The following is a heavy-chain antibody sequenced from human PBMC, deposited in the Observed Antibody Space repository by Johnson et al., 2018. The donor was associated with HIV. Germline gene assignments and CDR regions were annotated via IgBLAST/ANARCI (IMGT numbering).Heavy chain of an antibody. J-gene: IGHJ3*02. D-gene: IGHD2-21*02. CDR1: GFTVSSNY. V-gene: IGHV3-66*01. CDR2: IYSGGRT. Sequence: VQLVESGGGLVQPGGSLRLSCAASGFTVSSNYMSWVRQAPGKGLEWVSVIYSGGRTYYADSVEGRFTISRDNSKNTLYLQMNSLRAEDTAVYYCARDRSKLLYPFDAFDIWGQGTMVTVSS. CDR3: ARDRSKLLYPFDAFDI.